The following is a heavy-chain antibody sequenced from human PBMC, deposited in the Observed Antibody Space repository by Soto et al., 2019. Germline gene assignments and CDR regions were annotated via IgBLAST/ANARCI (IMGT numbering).Heavy chain of an antibody. V-gene: IGHV3-30*18. J-gene: IGHJ6*02. CDR2: ISYDGGIK. CDR3: ANSEYSRYKNIDV. Sequence: PGGSLRLSCAASGFTFRGYGMHWVRQAPGRGLEWVVLISYDGGIKYYADSVRGRFTISRDNSKNTLYLQMNSLRAEDTAVYYCANSEYSRYKNIDVWGQGTTVTVSS. CDR1: GFTFRGYG. D-gene: IGHD5-18*01.